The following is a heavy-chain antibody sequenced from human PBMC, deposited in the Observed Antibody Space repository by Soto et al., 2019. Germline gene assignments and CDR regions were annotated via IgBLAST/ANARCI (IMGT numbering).Heavy chain of an antibody. CDR3: AKDNPTIAY. J-gene: IGHJ4*02. V-gene: IGHV3-30*18. CDR2: ISYDGSDK. CDR1: GFTFSNSA. Sequence: QVQLVESGGGVVQPGTSLRLSCAASGFTFSNSAMHWVRQAPGKGLEWVAIISYDGSDKHYGDSLEGRFTISRDNSKNTLFLQMNSLRPDDTAIYYCAKDNPTIAYWGQGTLVTVSS.